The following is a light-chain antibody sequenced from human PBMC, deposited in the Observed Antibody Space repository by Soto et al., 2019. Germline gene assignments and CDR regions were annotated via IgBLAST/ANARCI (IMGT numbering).Light chain of an antibody. Sequence: QSALTQPASVSGSPGQSITISCTGTSSDGGGFDYVSWYQQHPGKAPPLLIFAVYSRTSGISNRFSGSKSGNTASLTISRLQAEDEADYYCSSSTTSSSYVFGAGTKVTV. J-gene: IGLJ1*01. CDR1: SSDGGGFDY. V-gene: IGLV2-14*01. CDR2: AVY. CDR3: SSSTTSSSYV.